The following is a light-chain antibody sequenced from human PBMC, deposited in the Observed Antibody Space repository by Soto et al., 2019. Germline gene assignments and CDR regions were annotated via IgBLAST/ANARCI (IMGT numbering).Light chain of an antibody. CDR2: DAS. J-gene: IGKJ4*01. CDR3: QQRVNWPPT. V-gene: IGKV3-11*01. Sequence: EVVLTQSPASLSLSPADRATLSCRADQSVSDYVGWYQQKPGQPPRLLFFDASSRASGVPHRFSAGGSGTDFTLIISSLQPEDFAVYYCQQRVNWPPTFGGGTKVDIK. CDR1: QSVSDY.